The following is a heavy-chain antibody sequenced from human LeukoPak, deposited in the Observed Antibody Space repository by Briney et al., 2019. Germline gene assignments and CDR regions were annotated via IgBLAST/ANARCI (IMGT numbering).Heavy chain of an antibody. CDR1: GFTFSSYE. D-gene: IGHD6-13*01. CDR3: ARVGIAAADHFDY. CDR2: ISSSGSTI. V-gene: IGHV3-48*03. Sequence: GGSLRLSCAASGFTFSSYEMNWIRQAPGKGLEWVSYISSSGSTIYYADSVKGRFTISRDNAKNSLYLQMNSLRAEDTAVYYCARVGIAAADHFDYWGQGTLVTVSS. J-gene: IGHJ4*02.